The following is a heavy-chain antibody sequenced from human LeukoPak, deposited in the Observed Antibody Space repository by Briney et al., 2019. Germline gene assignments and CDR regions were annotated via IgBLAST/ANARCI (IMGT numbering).Heavy chain of an antibody. D-gene: IGHD2-2*01. CDR2: IRYDGSNK. CDR3: AKIPGSKTINVNHLGYCSSTSCYAALCYYYYYMDV. CDR1: GFTFSSYG. J-gene: IGHJ6*03. V-gene: IGHV3-30*02. Sequence: PGGSLRLSCAASGFTFSSYGMHWVRQAPGKGLEWVAFIRYDGSNKYYADSVKGRFTISRDNSKHTLYLQMNSLRAEDTAVYYCAKIPGSKTINVNHLGYCSSTSCYAALCYYYYYMDVWGKGTTVTVSS.